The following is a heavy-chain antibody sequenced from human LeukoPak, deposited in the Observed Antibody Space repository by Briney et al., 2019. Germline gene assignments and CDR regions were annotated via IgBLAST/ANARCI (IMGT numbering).Heavy chain of an antibody. CDR1: GGSISSYY. CDR2: IYYSGST. Sequence: SETLSLTCTVSGGSISSYYWSWIRQPPGKGLEWIGYIYYSGSTNYNPSLKSRVTISVDTSKNQFSLKLSSVTAADTAMYYCARHPGDGWYPRWFDPWGQGTLVTVSS. D-gene: IGHD2-15*01. CDR3: ARHPGDGWYPRWFDP. V-gene: IGHV4-59*01. J-gene: IGHJ5*02.